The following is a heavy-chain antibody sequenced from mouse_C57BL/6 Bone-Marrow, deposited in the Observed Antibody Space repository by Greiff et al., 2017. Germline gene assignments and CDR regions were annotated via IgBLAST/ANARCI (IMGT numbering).Heavy chain of an antibody. CDR2: ILPGSGST. CDR3: ARETMATPNYYAMDY. V-gene: IGHV1-9*01. Sequence: VKLMESGAELMKPGASVKLSCKATGYTFTGYWIEWVKQRPGHGLEWIGEILPGSGSTNYNEKFKGKATFTAATSSNTAYMQLSSLTTEDSAIYCGARETMATPNYYAMDYWGQGTSVTVSS. J-gene: IGHJ4*01. D-gene: IGHD2-1*01. CDR1: GYTFTGYW.